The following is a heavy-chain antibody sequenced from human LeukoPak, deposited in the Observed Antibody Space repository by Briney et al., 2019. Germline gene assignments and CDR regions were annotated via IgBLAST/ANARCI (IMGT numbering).Heavy chain of an antibody. CDR2: INPNSGGT. CDR3: ARGRQTTTVTLNY. V-gene: IGHV1-2*02. D-gene: IGHD4-17*01. Sequence: ASVKVSCKASGYTFIGYYIHWVRQAPGQGLEWMGWINPNSGGTNYAQKFQGRVTMTRDTSISTAYMELSRLRSDDTAVYYCARGRQTTTVTLNYWGQGTLVTVSS. CDR1: GYTFIGYY. J-gene: IGHJ4*02.